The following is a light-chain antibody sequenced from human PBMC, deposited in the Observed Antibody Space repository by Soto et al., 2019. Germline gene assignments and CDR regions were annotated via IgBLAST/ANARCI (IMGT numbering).Light chain of an antibody. Sequence: SYELTQPPAVSVAPGKTAKITCGGSNIGSKSVHWYQQKPGQAPVLVIYYDTDRPSGVPERLSGSNSGSTAALTISRVEAGDESDYYCQVWDIGSGVIFGGVTKLTVL. J-gene: IGLJ2*01. CDR1: NIGSKS. V-gene: IGLV3-21*04. CDR3: QVWDIGSGVI. CDR2: YDT.